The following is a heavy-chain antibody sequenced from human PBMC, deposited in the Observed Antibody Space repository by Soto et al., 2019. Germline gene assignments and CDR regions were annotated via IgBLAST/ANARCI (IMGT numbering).Heavy chain of an antibody. CDR3: AKSLNINWKNWFDP. V-gene: IGHV3-23*01. CDR2: FSGSDGWT. J-gene: IGHJ5*02. Sequence: EVQIFESGGGLVQPGGSLRLSCAASGFTFSSSAMNWVRQAPGKGLEWVSVFSGSDGWTYYADSVKGRFTISRDNSKNTLYLDMNSLRAEDTAVYYCAKSLNINWKNWFDPWGQGTLVTVSS. D-gene: IGHD1-1*01. CDR1: GFTFSSSA.